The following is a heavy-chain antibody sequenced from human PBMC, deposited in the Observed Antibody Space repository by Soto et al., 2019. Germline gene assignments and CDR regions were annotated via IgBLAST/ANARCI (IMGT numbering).Heavy chain of an antibody. D-gene: IGHD6-13*01. V-gene: IGHV4-39*01. CDR2: IYYSGIT. J-gene: IGHJ4*02. CDR3: VRQTASGNKFDY. Sequence: SETLSLTCTVSGGSISSRDYYWGWIRQTPGKGLEWIGSIYYSGITYYNPSLKSRVTIFVYTSNNEFSLKLSSVTAADTAVYYCVRQTASGNKFDYWGQGTLVTVSS. CDR1: GGSISSRDYY.